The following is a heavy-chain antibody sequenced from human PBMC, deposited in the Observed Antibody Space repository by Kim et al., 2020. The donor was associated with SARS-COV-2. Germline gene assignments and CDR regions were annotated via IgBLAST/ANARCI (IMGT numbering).Heavy chain of an antibody. CDR3: ARGYYGSGSTNFDY. D-gene: IGHD3-10*01. CDR1: GGSISSGSYY. J-gene: IGHJ4*02. CDR2: IYTSGST. Sequence: SETLSLTCTVSGGSISSGSYYWSWIRQPAGKGLEWIGRIYTSGSTNYNPSLKSRVTISVDTSKNQFSLKLSSVTAADTAVYYCARGYYGSGSTNFDYWGQGTLVTVSS. V-gene: IGHV4-61*02.